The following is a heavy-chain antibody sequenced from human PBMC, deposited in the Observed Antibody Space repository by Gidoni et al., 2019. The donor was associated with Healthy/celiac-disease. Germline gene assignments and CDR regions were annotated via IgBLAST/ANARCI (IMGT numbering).Heavy chain of an antibody. D-gene: IGHD3-22*01. Sequence: EVQLLESGGGLVQPGGSLRLSCAASGVTFSSYAMSWVRQAPGKGLEWVSAISGSGGSTYYADSVKGRFTISRDNSKNTLYLQMNSLRAEDTAVYYCAKDLFDYYDSSGYSDNWGQGTLVTVSS. J-gene: IGHJ4*02. V-gene: IGHV3-23*01. CDR2: ISGSGGST. CDR3: AKDLFDYYDSSGYSDN. CDR1: GVTFSSYA.